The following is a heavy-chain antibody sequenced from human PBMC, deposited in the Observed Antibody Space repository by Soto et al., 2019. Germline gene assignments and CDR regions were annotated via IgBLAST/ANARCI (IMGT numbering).Heavy chain of an antibody. Sequence: ASVKVSCKASGYTFTGYYMHWVRQAPGQGLEWMGWINPNSGGTNYAQKFQGWVTMTRDTSISTAYMELSRLRSDDTAVYYCARDPAKNGDYVPYDDHWGKGTLVTVSS. CDR3: ARDPAKNGDYVPYDDH. CDR2: INPNSGGT. D-gene: IGHD4-17*01. CDR1: GYTFTGYY. J-gene: IGHJ4*02. V-gene: IGHV1-2*04.